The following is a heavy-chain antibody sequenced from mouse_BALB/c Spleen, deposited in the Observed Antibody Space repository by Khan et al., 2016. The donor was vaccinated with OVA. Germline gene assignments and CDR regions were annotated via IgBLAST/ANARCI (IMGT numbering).Heavy chain of an antibody. CDR3: ATRYGNPFAF. V-gene: IGHV14-3*02. CDR1: GFNIKDTY. D-gene: IGHD2-1*01. Sequence: VQLQQPGAELVKPGASVKLSCSASGFNIKDTYIHWMKQRPEQGLEWIGRIDPPNDDSKYGPKFLAKATLTADTSSNTAYLQPSSLTSEDTAVYYCATRYGNPFAFWGQGTLVSVSA. CDR2: IDPPNDDS. J-gene: IGHJ3*01.